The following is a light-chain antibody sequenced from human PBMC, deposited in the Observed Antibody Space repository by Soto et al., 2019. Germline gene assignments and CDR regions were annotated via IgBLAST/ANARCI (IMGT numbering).Light chain of an antibody. CDR3: QQYNSYSWT. CDR1: QSVRNNY. Sequence: EIVMTQSPDTLSLSPGERATLSCRASQSVRNNYLAWYQVRPGQAPRLLIYGASWRATGISDRFSGSGSGTEFTLTISSLQPDDFATYYCQQYNSYSWTFGQGTKVDIK. J-gene: IGKJ1*01. CDR2: GAS. V-gene: IGKV3-20*01.